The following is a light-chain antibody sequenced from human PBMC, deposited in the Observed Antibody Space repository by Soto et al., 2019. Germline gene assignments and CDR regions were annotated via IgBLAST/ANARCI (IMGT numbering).Light chain of an antibody. V-gene: IGLV2-14*01. CDR3: SAYTSSSTLV. CDR1: SSDVGGYEY. CDR2: EVS. J-gene: IGLJ1*01. Sequence: QSALTQPRSVSGSPGQSVTISCSGTSSDVGGYEYVSWYQQHPGKAPRLLIYEVSNRPSGVSNRFSGSKSGNTASLTISGLQAEDEADFYCSAYTSSSTLVFGTGTKLTVL.